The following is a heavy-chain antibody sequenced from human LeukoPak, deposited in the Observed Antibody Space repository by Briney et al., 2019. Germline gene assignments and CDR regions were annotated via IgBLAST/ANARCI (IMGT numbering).Heavy chain of an antibody. CDR2: INPKSGGT. CDR3: ARGTVTFSYWYFDL. CDR1: GYTLTAYY. J-gene: IGHJ2*01. V-gene: IGHV1-2*02. Sequence: ALVKAYCKASGYTLTAYYMHWVRQAPGPGLEWMGWINPKSGGTNYAQKFEGRVTMTRDTSISTAYMELIRLRSDDTAVYYCARGTVTFSYWYFDLWGRGTLVTVSS. D-gene: IGHD4-17*01.